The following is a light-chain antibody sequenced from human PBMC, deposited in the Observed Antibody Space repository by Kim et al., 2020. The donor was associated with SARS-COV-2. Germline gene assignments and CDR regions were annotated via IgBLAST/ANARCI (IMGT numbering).Light chain of an antibody. CDR3: HQYSSSLGT. V-gene: IGKV3-20*01. Sequence: PGEGATLPCRASQSVSSIYLAWYQQKLGQAPRLLVYGTSTRATGIPDRFSGSGSGTDFTLTISRLEPEDFAVYYCHQYSSSLGTFGQGTKLEI. CDR1: QSVSSIY. J-gene: IGKJ2*02. CDR2: GTS.